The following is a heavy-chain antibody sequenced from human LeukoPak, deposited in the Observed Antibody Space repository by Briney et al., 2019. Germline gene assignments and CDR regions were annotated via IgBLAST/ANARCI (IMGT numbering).Heavy chain of an antibody. V-gene: IGHV3-30*02. CDR3: AKLDTAMVRSYFDY. Sequence: GSLRLSCAASGFTFSSYGMHWVRQAPGKGLEWVAFIRYDGSNKYYADSVKGRFTISRDNSKNTLYLQMNSLRAEDTAVYYCAKLDTAMVRSYFDYWGQGTLVTVSS. J-gene: IGHJ4*02. D-gene: IGHD5-18*01. CDR2: IRYDGSNK. CDR1: GFTFSSYG.